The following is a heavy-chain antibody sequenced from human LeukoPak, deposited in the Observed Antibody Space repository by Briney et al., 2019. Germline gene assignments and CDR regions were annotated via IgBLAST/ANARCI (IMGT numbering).Heavy chain of an antibody. D-gene: IGHD6-6*01. CDR1: GDSISSGSYY. V-gene: IGHV4-61*02. J-gene: IGHJ3*02. Sequence: SETLSLTCTVSGDSISSGSYYWSWIRQPAGKGLEWIGRIYNSGDTHYNPSLESRVTMSVDTSKNQFSLKLSSVTAADTAVYYCARRISLVRDKYAFDIWGQGTMVTVSS. CDR3: ARRISLVRDKYAFDI. CDR2: IYNSGDT.